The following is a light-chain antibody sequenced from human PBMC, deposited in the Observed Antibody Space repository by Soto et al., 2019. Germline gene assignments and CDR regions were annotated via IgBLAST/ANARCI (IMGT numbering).Light chain of an antibody. V-gene: IGKV1-5*01. CDR3: QQYTSYRGT. CDR1: QSISGW. CDR2: DAS. J-gene: IGKJ1*01. Sequence: DIQMTQSPSTLSASVGDRVTITCRARQSISGWLAWYQQKPGKAPKLLIYDASSLESGVPSRFSRSGSGTEFTLTFSSLQPDDFATYYCQQYTSYRGTFGQGTKVEI.